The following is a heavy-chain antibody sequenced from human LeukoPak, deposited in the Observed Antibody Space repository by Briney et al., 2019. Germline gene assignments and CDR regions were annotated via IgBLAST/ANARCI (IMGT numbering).Heavy chain of an antibody. CDR1: GFTFSSYA. V-gene: IGHV3-30*04. CDR2: ISYDGSNK. D-gene: IGHD6-13*01. Sequence: GGSLRLSCAASGFTFSSYAMHWVRQAPGKGLEWVAVISYDGSNKYYADSVKGRFTISRDNSKNTLYLQMNSLRAEDTAVYYCARHRQQLPLLIDYWGQGTLVTVSS. J-gene: IGHJ4*02. CDR3: ARHRQQLPLLIDY.